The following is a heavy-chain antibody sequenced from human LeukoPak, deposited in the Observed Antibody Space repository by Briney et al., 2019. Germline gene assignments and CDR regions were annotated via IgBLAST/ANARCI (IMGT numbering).Heavy chain of an antibody. Sequence: SQTLSLTCTVAGGSISSGSYCWSWIRQPAGKGLEWIGRIYTGGSTNYNPSLKSRVTISIDTSKNQFSLTLTSVTAADTAVYYCARETRYYPGWFDPWGQGTLVTVSS. V-gene: IGHV4-61*02. CDR1: GGSISSGSYC. J-gene: IGHJ5*02. CDR2: IYTGGST. D-gene: IGHD3-22*01. CDR3: ARETRYYPGWFDP.